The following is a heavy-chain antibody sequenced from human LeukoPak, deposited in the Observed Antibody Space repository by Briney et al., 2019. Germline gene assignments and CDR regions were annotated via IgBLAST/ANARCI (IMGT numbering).Heavy chain of an antibody. D-gene: IGHD3-22*01. CDR2: IYYSGST. J-gene: IGHJ4*02. CDR1: GASISSYY. CDR3: ARLKDGSGSLLDS. Sequence: SETLSLTCTVSGASISSYYWSWIRQPPGKGLQWIGYIYYSGSTNYNASLKSRVTISVDTSKNQFSLKLSSVTAADTAVYYCARLKDGSGSLLDSWGQGTLVTVSS. V-gene: IGHV4-59*08.